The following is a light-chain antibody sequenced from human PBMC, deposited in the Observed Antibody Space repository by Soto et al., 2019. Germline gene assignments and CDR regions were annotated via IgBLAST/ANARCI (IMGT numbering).Light chain of an antibody. J-gene: IGKJ1*01. CDR1: QGISNY. V-gene: IGKV1-39*01. CDR3: QQSYNFPRT. CDR2: AAS. Sequence: DIQMTQSPSSLSASIGDRVTIICRASQGISNYLAWYQQKPGKVPKLLIYAASTLQSGIPSRFSGSASGTEFTLTITSLQPEDFATYYCQQSYNFPRTFGQGTKVDIK.